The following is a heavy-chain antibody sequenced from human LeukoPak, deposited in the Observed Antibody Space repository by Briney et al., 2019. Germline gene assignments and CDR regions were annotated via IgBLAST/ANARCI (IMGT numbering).Heavy chain of an antibody. Sequence: GGSLRLSCAASGFTFSRSSMNWVRQAPGKGLEWVSSITTSSSYIYYADSVKGRFTISRDNAKNSLYLQMDSLRGEDTAVYYCATGGVHYYDSSADYWGQGTLVTVSS. D-gene: IGHD3-22*01. J-gene: IGHJ4*02. CDR2: ITTSSSYI. CDR3: ATGGVHYYDSSADY. CDR1: GFTFSRSS. V-gene: IGHV3-21*01.